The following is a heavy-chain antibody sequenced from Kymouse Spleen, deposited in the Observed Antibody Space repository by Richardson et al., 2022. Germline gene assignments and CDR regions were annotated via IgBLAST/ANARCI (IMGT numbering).Heavy chain of an antibody. CDR1: GFTFDDYA. J-gene: IGHJ2*01. V-gene: IGHV3-9*01. D-gene: IGHD5-12*01. Sequence: EVQLVESGGGLVQPGRSLRLSCAASGFTFDDYAMHWVRQAPGKGLEWVSGISWNSGSIGYADSVKGRFTISRDNAKNSLYLQMNSLRAEDTALYYCAKDSGYDYYWYFDLWGRGTLVTVSS. CDR3: AKDSGYDYYWYFDL. CDR2: ISWNSGSI.